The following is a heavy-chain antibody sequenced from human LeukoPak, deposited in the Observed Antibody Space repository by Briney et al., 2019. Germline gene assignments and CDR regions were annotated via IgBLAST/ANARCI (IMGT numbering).Heavy chain of an antibody. CDR1: GGTFSSYA. D-gene: IGHD3-22*01. Sequence: ASVKVSCKASGGTFSSYAISWVRQAPGQGLEWMGGIIPIFGTANYAQKFQGRVTITADKSTSTAYMELSSLRSEDTAVYYCAREDRVYYYDSSGYYGAFDIWGQGTMVTVSS. J-gene: IGHJ3*02. CDR3: AREDRVYYYDSSGYYGAFDI. CDR2: IIPIFGTA. V-gene: IGHV1-69*06.